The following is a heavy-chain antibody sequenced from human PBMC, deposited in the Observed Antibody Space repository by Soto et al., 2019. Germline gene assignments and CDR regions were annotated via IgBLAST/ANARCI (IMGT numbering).Heavy chain of an antibody. CDR3: AIATIAAAGQNWFVP. CDR1: GFTFSSYG. CDR2: ISYDGSNK. D-gene: IGHD6-13*01. J-gene: IGHJ5*02. Sequence: GGSLRLSCAASGFTFSSYGMHWVRQAPGKGLEWVAVISYDGSNKYYADSVKGRFTISRDNSKNTLYLQMNSLRAEDTAVYYCAIATIAAAGQNWFVPWGQGTLVTVSS. V-gene: IGHV3-30*03.